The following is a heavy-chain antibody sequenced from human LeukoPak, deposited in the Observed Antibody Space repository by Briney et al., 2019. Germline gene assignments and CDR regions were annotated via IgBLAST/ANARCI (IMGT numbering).Heavy chain of an antibody. Sequence: PGGSLRLSCAASGFTVSSNYMSWVRQAPGKGLEWVSVIYSGGSTYYADSVKGRSTISRDNSKNTLYLQMNSLRAEDTAVYYCARGRIAARPRFDYWGQGTLVTVSS. J-gene: IGHJ4*02. CDR2: IYSGGST. V-gene: IGHV3-66*02. CDR3: ARGRIAARPRFDY. CDR1: GFTVSSNY. D-gene: IGHD6-6*01.